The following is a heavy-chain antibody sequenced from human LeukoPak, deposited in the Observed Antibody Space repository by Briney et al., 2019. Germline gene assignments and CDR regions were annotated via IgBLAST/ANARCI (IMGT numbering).Heavy chain of an antibody. CDR1: GFIFSSYT. CDR3: KMPLRGSTGES. V-gene: IGHV3-21*01. D-gene: IGHD3-10*01. CDR2: VSGSNNNI. Sequence: GGSLRLSCAASGFIFSSYTMNGVRQAPGRGLEWISSVSGSNNNIHYADSLKGRFTISRDNTKNSLFLQMNSLRVEDTAVYYCKMPLRGSTGESWGQGTLVTVSS. J-gene: IGHJ5*02.